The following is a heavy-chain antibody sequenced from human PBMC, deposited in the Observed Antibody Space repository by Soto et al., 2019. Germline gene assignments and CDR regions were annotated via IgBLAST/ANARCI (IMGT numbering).Heavy chain of an antibody. CDR2: ISAYNGNT. Sequence: ASVKVSCKASGYTFTSYGISWVRQAPGQGLEWMGLISAYNGNTNYAQKFQGRVTMTRDTSTSTVYMELSSLRSEDTSVYYCARSIAAADSYGMDVWGQGTTVTVSS. CDR1: GYTFTSYG. CDR3: ARSIAAADSYGMDV. D-gene: IGHD6-13*01. J-gene: IGHJ6*02. V-gene: IGHV1-18*01.